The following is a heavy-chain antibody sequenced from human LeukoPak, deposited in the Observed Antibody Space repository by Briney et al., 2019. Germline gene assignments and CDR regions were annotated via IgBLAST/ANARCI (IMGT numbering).Heavy chain of an antibody. Sequence: SQTLSLTCAISVDSVSSNSAAWNWIRQSPSRGLEWLGRTYYRSKWYNDYAVSVKSRITINPDTSKNQFSLQLNSVTPEDTAVYYCAASTWYSSGWYHWFDPWGQGTLVTVSS. CDR2: TYYRSKWYN. CDR1: VDSVSSNSAA. V-gene: IGHV6-1*01. CDR3: AASTWYSSGWYHWFDP. J-gene: IGHJ5*02. D-gene: IGHD6-19*01.